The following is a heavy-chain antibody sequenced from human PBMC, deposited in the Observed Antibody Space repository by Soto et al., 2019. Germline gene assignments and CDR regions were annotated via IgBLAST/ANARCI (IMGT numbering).Heavy chain of an antibody. J-gene: IGHJ4*02. V-gene: IGHV3-30*18. CDR3: AKAPPPNGDYGVYFDY. D-gene: IGHD4-17*01. CDR2: ISYDGSNK. CDR1: GFTFSSYG. Sequence: QVQLVESGGGVVQPGRSLRLSCAASGFTFSSYGMHWVRQAPGKGLEWVAVISYDGSNKYYADSVKGRFTISRDNSKNTLYLQMNSLRAEDTAVYYCAKAPPPNGDYGVYFDYWGQGTLVTVSS.